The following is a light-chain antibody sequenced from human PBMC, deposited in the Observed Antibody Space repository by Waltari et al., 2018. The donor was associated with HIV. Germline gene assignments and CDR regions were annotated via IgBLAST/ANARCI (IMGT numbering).Light chain of an antibody. CDR2: GAT. Sequence: SSELTQDPVLSVALGQTIKITCQGGSLRNFFPNWYQQTPGQAPILVVYGATRRPSGIPDRFSASNSGNTSSLIISDSQAVDEADYYCHSRDTDGDHYVFGGGTRVIV. CDR3: HSRDTDGDHYV. V-gene: IGLV3-19*01. J-gene: IGLJ1*01. CDR1: SLRNFF.